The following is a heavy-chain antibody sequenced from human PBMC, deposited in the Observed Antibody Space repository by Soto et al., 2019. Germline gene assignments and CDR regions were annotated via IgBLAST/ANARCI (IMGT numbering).Heavy chain of an antibody. CDR3: AKSPTMVRGLIFDY. Sequence: GGSLRLSCAASGFTFSSYSLSWVRQAPGKGLDWVSAIRGSGDNTYYADSVKGRFTISRDNTKNTLYLQMNSLRAEDSSVYFCAKSPTMVRGLIFDYWGQGALVTVSS. CDR2: IRGSGDNT. J-gene: IGHJ4*02. CDR1: GFTFSSYS. V-gene: IGHV3-23*01. D-gene: IGHD3-10*01.